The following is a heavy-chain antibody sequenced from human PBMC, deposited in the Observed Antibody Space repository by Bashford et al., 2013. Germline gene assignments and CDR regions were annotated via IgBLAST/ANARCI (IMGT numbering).Heavy chain of an antibody. D-gene: IGHD6-6*01. J-gene: IGHJ5*02. CDR3: AREVAARPAGIEWFDP. CDR2: IYHSGST. Sequence: SETLSLTCAVSGYSISSGYYWGWIRQPPGKGLEWIGSIYHSGSTYYNPSLKSRVTISVDTSKNQFSLKLSSVTAADTAVYYCAREVAARPAGIEWFDPWGQGTLVTVSS. V-gene: IGHV4-38-2*02. CDR1: GYSISSGYY.